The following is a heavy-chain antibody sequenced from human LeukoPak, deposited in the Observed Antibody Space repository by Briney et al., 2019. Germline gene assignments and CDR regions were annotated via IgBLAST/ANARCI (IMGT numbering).Heavy chain of an antibody. CDR3: ARLPYYYGSGSYYTKRTTSYYFDY. CDR1: GFTFSSYG. D-gene: IGHD3-10*01. V-gene: IGHV4-39*01. CDR2: IYYSGST. J-gene: IGHJ4*02. Sequence: KSGGSLRLSCAASGFTFSSYGMHWIRQPPGKGLEWIGSIYYSGSTYYNPSLKSRVTISVDTSKNQFSLKLSSVTAADTAVYYCARLPYYYGSGSYYTKRTTSYYFDYWGQGTLVTVSS.